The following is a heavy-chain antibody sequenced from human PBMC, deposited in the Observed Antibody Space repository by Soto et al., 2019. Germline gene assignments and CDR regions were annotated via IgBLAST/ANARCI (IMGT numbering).Heavy chain of an antibody. V-gene: IGHV1-69*04. D-gene: IGHD6-13*01. J-gene: IGHJ6*03. CDR1: GGTFSSYT. Sequence: GASVKVSCKASGGTFSSYTISWVRQAPGQGLEWMGRIIPILGIANYAQKFQGRVTITADKSTSTAYMELSSLRSEDTAVYYCARELLAAAGTAETYYYYMDVWGKGTTVTVSS. CDR3: ARELLAAAGTAETYYYYMDV. CDR2: IIPILGIA.